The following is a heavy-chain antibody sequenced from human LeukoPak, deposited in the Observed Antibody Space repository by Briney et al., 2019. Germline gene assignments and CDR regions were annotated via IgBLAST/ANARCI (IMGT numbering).Heavy chain of an antibody. CDR2: ISSHGGNT. CDR1: GFTFSSYA. J-gene: IGHJ2*01. Sequence: PGGSLRLSCSASGFTFSSYAVYWVRQAPGKGLEYVSAISSHGGNTYYADSVKGRFTISRDNSKNTLYLQMNSLRAEDTAVYYCARDKVYHYDSSGYSYYWYFDLWGRGTLVTVSS. CDR3: ARDKVYHYDSSGYSYYWYFDL. D-gene: IGHD3-22*01. V-gene: IGHV3-64*04.